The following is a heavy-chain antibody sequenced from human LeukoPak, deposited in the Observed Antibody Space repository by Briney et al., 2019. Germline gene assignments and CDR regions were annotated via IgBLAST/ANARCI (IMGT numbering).Heavy chain of an antibody. D-gene: IGHD3-9*01. CDR2: ISYDGSNR. CDR1: GFTFSSYA. V-gene: IGHV3-30*04. J-gene: IGHJ4*02. CDR3: ARDGRYFDWLLIH. Sequence: GGSLRLSCAASGFTFSSYAMHWVRQAPGKGLEWVAVISYDGSNRYYADSVKGRFTISRDNSKNTLYLQMNSLRAEDTAVYYCARDGRYFDWLLIHWGQGTLVTVSS.